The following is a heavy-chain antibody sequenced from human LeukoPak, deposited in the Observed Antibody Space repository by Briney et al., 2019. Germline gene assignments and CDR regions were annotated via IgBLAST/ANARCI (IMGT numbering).Heavy chain of an antibody. CDR1: GYNFRGYY. CDR3: ARGPDFGGYDH. J-gene: IGHJ5*02. D-gene: IGHD4/OR15-4a*01. CDR2: INPNSGGT. V-gene: IGHV1-2*02. Sequence: ASVKVSCKASGYNFRGYYIHWVRQAPGQGLEWMGWINPNSGGTNFAQKFQGRVTMTRDTSISTAFMELSGLTSDDMAVYYCARGPDFGGYDHWGQGTLVTVSS.